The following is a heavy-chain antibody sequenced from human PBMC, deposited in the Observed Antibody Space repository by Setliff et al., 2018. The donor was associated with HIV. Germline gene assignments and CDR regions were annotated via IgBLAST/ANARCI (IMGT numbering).Heavy chain of an antibody. CDR2: IVVGSGNT. CDR3: ARVGHSSSYHYYGMDV. Sequence: SVKVSCKASGFTFTSSAVQWVRQARGQRLEWIGWIVVGSGNTNYAQKFQGRVTITTDESRSTAYMELSSLSSEDTAVFYCARVGHSSSYHYYGMDVWGQGTTVTVSS. D-gene: IGHD6-13*01. V-gene: IGHV1-58*01. CDR1: GFTFTSSA. J-gene: IGHJ6*02.